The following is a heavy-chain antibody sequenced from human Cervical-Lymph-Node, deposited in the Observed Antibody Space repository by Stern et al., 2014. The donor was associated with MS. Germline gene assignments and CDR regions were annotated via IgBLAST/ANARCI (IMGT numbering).Heavy chain of an antibody. Sequence: AQLVESGPGLVKPSQTLSLTCTVSGGSITRGGDYLSWVRQRPGKGLAWVGYIIYSGSSYYNPSLKSRVTISVDTSKNQFSLRLTSLTAADTAVYYCARFSLFGEYYFDSWGQGTLVTVSS. V-gene: IGHV4-31*02. CDR1: GGSITRGGDY. CDR3: ARFSLFGEYYFDS. J-gene: IGHJ4*02. CDR2: IIYSGSS. D-gene: IGHD3-10*01.